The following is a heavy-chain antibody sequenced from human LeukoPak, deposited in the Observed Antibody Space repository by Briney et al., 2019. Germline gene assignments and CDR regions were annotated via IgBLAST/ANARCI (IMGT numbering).Heavy chain of an antibody. CDR1: GYTFTNYG. V-gene: IGHV1-18*01. D-gene: IGHD2-2*01. J-gene: IGHJ4*02. Sequence: GASVKVSCKTSGYTFTNYGIGWVRQAPGRGLEWMGWISAYNGDTSYAQKLQGRVTMTTDTSTNTAYMELRSLRSDDTAVYYCARVGEYCTGTSCLDYWGQGTLVTVSS. CDR3: ARVGEYCTGTSCLDY. CDR2: ISAYNGDT.